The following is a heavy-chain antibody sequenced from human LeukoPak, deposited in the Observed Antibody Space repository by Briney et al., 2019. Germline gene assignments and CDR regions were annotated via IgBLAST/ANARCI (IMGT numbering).Heavy chain of an antibody. J-gene: IGHJ4*02. V-gene: IGHV4-34*01. Sequence: SETLSLTCTVQGGSLSGAYWTWIRQPPGKGLEWIGEINHTGSTNYNPSFKSRVTMSADTPKNQFSLNLTSVTAADTALYYCARGPVRLARPYDYWGQGALVTVSS. CDR1: GGSLSGAY. CDR2: INHTGST. CDR3: ARGPVRLARPYDY. D-gene: IGHD3-9*01.